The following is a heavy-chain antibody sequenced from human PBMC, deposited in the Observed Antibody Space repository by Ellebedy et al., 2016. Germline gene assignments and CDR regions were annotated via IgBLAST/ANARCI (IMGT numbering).Heavy chain of an antibody. CDR1: GFTVSSNY. Sequence: GESLKISCAASGFTVSSNYMSWVRQAPGKGLEWVSVIYSGGSTYYADSVKGRFTISRDNSKNTLYLQMGSLRAEDMAVYYCARYSGYDYNAFDIWGQGTMVTVSS. V-gene: IGHV3-66*01. D-gene: IGHD5-12*01. CDR3: ARYSGYDYNAFDI. CDR2: IYSGGST. J-gene: IGHJ3*02.